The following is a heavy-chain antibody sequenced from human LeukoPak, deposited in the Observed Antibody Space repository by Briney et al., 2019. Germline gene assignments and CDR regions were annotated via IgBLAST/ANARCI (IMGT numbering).Heavy chain of an antibody. CDR3: ARDRVLLWFGEPPGAFDI. V-gene: IGHV4-38-2*02. D-gene: IGHD3-10*01. CDR1: GYSISSGYY. Sequence: SETLSLTCTVSGYSISSGYYWGCIRQPPGKGLEWIGSIYHSGSTYYNPSLKSRVTISVDTSKNQFSLKLSSVTAADTAVSYCARDRVLLWFGEPPGAFDIWGQGTMVTVSS. CDR2: IYHSGST. J-gene: IGHJ3*02.